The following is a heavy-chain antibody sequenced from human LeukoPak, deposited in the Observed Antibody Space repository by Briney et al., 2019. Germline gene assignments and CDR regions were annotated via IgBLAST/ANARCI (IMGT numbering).Heavy chain of an antibody. Sequence: GGSLRLSCAASGFTFSSYTMNWVRQAPGKGPEWVSSISSSSSYIYYADSLKGRFTISRDNAKNSLYLQMNSLRAEDTAVYYCARVRGEYSYGSFDYWGQGTLLTVSS. D-gene: IGHD5-18*01. CDR3: ARVRGEYSYGSFDY. V-gene: IGHV3-21*01. CDR2: ISSSSSYI. CDR1: GFTFSSYT. J-gene: IGHJ4*02.